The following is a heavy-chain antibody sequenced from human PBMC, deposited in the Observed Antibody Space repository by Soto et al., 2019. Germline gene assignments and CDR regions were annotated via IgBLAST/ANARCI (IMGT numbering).Heavy chain of an antibody. D-gene: IGHD3-3*01. CDR2: INPNSGGT. CDR1: GYTFTGYY. V-gene: IGHV1-2*02. J-gene: IGHJ6*02. CDR3: AVDDYDFWSGYPYGMDV. Sequence: RASVKVSCKASGYTFTGYYMHWVRQAPGQGLEWMGWINPNSGGTNYAQKFQGRVTMTRDTSISTAYMELSRLRSDDTAVYYCAVDDYDFWSGYPYGMDVWGQGTTVTVSS.